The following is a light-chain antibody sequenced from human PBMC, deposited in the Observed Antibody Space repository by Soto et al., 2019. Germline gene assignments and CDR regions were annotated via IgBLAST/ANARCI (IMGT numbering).Light chain of an antibody. CDR2: DAS. J-gene: IGKJ5*01. Sequence: ENVLTQSPGTLSLSPGERATLSCRASQSVGNNLAWYQQRPGQAPTLLISDASTRATGIPDRFSGSGSGTGFTLTISRLEPEDYALYYCQQYGPSLITFGQGTRLESK. CDR3: QQYGPSLIT. V-gene: IGKV3-20*01. CDR1: QSVGNN.